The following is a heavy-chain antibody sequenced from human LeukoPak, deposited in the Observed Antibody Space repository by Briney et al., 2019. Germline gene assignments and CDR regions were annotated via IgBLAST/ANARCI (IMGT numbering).Heavy chain of an antibody. D-gene: IGHD2/OR15-2a*01. J-gene: IGHJ6*02. V-gene: IGHV1-18*01. Sequence: ASVKVSCKASGYIFTGYGISWLRQAPGQGLEWMGWISTYNGDTNYAQKFQGRVTMTTDTSTSTAYMELRSLRSDDTAVYYCARAGSACNSARCQPPVTPVQYSYGMDVGGQGTTVTVS. CDR2: ISTYNGDT. CDR1: GYIFTGYG. CDR3: ARAGSACNSARCQPPVTPVQYSYGMDV.